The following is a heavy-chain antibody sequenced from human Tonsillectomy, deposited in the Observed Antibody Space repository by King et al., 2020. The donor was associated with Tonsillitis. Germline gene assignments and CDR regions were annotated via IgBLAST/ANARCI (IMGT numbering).Heavy chain of an antibody. CDR1: GYTFTGYY. D-gene: IGHD5-12*01. V-gene: IGHV1-2*02. CDR3: ARDLGYSGYDGAFNI. J-gene: IGHJ3*02. CDR2: IHPNSGGT. Sequence: QLVQSGAEVKKPGASVKVSCKASGYTFTGYYIHWVRQAPGQGLEWMGWIHPNSGGTNYAQRFQGSVTMTRDTSIRIAYMELSRRRSDDTAVYYCARDLGYSGYDGAFNIWGQGTMVTVSS.